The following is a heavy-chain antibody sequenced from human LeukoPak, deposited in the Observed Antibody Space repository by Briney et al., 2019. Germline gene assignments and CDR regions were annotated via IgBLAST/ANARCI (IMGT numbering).Heavy chain of an antibody. V-gene: IGHV1-2*02. J-gene: IGHJ4*02. CDR1: GYTFTAYQ. Sequence: ASVKVSCTASGYTFTAYQIHWVRQAPGQGLEWVGGINPTVDDTHYAQKFRGRVTVTRDASISTAYLELSRLTSDDTAVYYCARVRYYAFAYWGQGTLVTVSS. D-gene: IGHD3-10*01. CDR2: INPTVDDT. CDR3: ARVRYYAFAY.